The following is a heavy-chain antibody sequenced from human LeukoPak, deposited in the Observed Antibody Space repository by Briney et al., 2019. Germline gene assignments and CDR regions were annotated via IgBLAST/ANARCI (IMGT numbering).Heavy chain of an antibody. CDR1: GYSISSGYY. CDR3: ARGGQQLVRGYFQH. V-gene: IGHV4-38-2*02. Sequence: PSETLSLTCTVSGYSISSGYYWGWIRQPPGKGLEWIGSIYHSGSTYYNPSLKSRATISVDTSKNQLSLKLSSVAAADTAVYYCARGGQQLVRGYFQHWGQGTLVTVSS. J-gene: IGHJ1*01. CDR2: IYHSGST. D-gene: IGHD6-13*01.